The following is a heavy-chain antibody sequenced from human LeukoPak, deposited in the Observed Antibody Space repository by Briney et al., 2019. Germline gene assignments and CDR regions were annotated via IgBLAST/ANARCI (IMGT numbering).Heavy chain of an antibody. D-gene: IGHD5-18*01. J-gene: IGHJ4*02. V-gene: IGHV3-30*01. CDR2: ISYDGSNK. CDR3: ARDRSQRAYSYGPDGE. Sequence: GGSLRLSCAASGFTFSSYAMHWVRQAPGKGLEWAAVISYDGSNKFYADSVKGRFTISRDNSKNTLFLQMNSLRAEDSAVYYCARDRSQRAYSYGPDGEWGQGTLVTVSS. CDR1: GFTFSSYA.